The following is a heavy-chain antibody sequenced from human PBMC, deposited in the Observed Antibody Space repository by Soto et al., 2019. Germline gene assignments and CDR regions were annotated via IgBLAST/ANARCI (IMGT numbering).Heavy chain of an antibody. J-gene: IGHJ4*02. CDR2: ISSSSSYI. Sequence: EVQLVESGGGLVKPGGSLRLSCTASGFTFSSYSMNWVRQAPGKGLEWVSSISSSSSYIYYADSVKGRFTISRDNAKNSLYLQMNSLRAEDTAVYYCASALKFGADYWGQGTLVTVSS. CDR1: GFTFSSYS. V-gene: IGHV3-21*01. D-gene: IGHD3-10*01. CDR3: ASALKFGADY.